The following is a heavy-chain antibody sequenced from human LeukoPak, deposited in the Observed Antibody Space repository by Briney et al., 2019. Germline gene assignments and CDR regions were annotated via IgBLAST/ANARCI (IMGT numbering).Heavy chain of an antibody. CDR1: GGSISSYY. CDR2: IYYSGST. J-gene: IGHJ4*02. CDR3: TRGGWGLDY. Sequence: TSSETLSLSCTVSGGSISSYYWSWIPQPPGKGLEWIGYIYYSGSTNYNPSLKSRVTISVDTSKNQFSLKLSSVTAADTAVYYCTRGGWGLDYWGQGTLVTVSS. D-gene: IGHD3-16*01. V-gene: IGHV4-59*01.